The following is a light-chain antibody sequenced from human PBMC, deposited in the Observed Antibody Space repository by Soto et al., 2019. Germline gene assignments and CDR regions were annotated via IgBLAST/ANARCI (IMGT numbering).Light chain of an antibody. Sequence: QPVLSQPASVSGSPGQSITISCTGTSNDVGYYNYVSWYQQHPGQAPKLMISEVTTPPSGVSDRFSGSKSGNTASLTISRLQAEDEAHYYCSSYTTAYTQVFGGGTKVTVL. J-gene: IGLJ3*02. CDR3: SSYTTAYTQV. CDR2: EVT. V-gene: IGLV2-14*01. CDR1: SNDVGYYNY.